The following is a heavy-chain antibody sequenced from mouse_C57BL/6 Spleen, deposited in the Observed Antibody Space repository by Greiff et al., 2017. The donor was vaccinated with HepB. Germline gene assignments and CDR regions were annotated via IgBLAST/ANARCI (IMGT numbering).Heavy chain of an antibody. V-gene: IGHV5-17*01. CDR2: ISSGRSTI. CDR3: ARGLTGGFDY. Sequence: EVKLMESGGGLVKPGGSLKLSCAASGFTFSDYGMHWVRQAPEKGLEWVAYISSGRSTIYYADTVKGRFTISRDKAKNTLFLQMTSLRSEDTAMYYCARGLTGGFDYWGQGTTLTVSS. CDR1: GFTFSDYG. J-gene: IGHJ2*01. D-gene: IGHD4-1*01.